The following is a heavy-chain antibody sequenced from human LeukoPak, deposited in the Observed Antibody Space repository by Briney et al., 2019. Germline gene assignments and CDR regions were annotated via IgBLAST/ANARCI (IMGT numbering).Heavy chain of an antibody. V-gene: IGHV1-2*06. J-gene: IGHJ2*01. Sequence: GASVKVSCKASGYTFTGYYMHWVRQAPGQGLEWMGRIYPNSGGTNYAQKFQGRVTMTRDTSISTAYMELSRLRSDDTAVYYCARDNRGVTMIAPLPWYFDLWGRGTLVTVSS. CDR3: ARDNRGVTMIAPLPWYFDL. D-gene: IGHD3-22*01. CDR1: GYTFTGYY. CDR2: IYPNSGGT.